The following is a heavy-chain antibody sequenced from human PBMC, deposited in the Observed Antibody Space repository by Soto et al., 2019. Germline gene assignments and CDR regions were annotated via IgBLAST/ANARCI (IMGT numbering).Heavy chain of an antibody. J-gene: IGHJ4*02. V-gene: IGHV4-30-4*01. CDR2: IYYSGST. D-gene: IGHD3-22*01. Sequence: SETLSLTCTVSGGSISSGDYYWSWIRQPPGKGLEWIGYIYYSGSTYYNPSLKSRVTISVDTSKNQFSLKLSSVTAADTAVYYCARVPLRDYYDSSGNKHFDYWGQGTLVTVSS. CDR3: ARVPLRDYYDSSGNKHFDY. CDR1: GGSISSGDYY.